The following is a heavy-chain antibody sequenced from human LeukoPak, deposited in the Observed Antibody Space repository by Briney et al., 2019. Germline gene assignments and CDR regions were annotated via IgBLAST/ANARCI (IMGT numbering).Heavy chain of an antibody. CDR3: ARASGAPYSSSWYYLDY. CDR1: GGTFSSYA. CDR2: IIPIFGTA. D-gene: IGHD6-13*01. V-gene: IGHV1-69*13. Sequence: ASVKVSCKASGGTFSSYAISWVRQAPGQGLEWMGGIIPIFGTANYAQKFQGRVTITADESTSTAYMELSSLRSGDTAVYYCARASGAPYSSSWYYLDYWGQGTLVTVSS. J-gene: IGHJ4*02.